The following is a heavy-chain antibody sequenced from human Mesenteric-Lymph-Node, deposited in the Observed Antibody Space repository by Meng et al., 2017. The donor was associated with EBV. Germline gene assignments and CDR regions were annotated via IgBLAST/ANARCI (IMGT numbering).Heavy chain of an antibody. CDR2: INTNTGNP. Sequence: QVQLVQTGSELKKPGASVKVSCTASGYTFTSYPMNWVRQAPGQGLEWMGGINTNTGNPTYAQGFTGRFVFSLDSSVSTAYLQISSLKAEDTAVYYCARKVGISSAKWYFDVWGRGTLVTVSS. D-gene: IGHD1-26*01. J-gene: IGHJ2*01. V-gene: IGHV7-4-1*02. CDR3: ARKVGISSAKWYFDV. CDR1: GYTFTSYP.